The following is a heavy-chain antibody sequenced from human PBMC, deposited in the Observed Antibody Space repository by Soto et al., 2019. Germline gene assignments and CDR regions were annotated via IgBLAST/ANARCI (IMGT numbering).Heavy chain of an antibody. CDR2: IYYSGST. D-gene: IGHD6-13*01. V-gene: IGHV4-31*03. Sequence: PSETLSLTCTVSGGSISSGGYYWSWIRQHPGKGLEWIGYIYYSGSTYYNPSLKSRVTISVDTSKNQFSLKLSSVTAADTAVYYCARDALPTAANHSSSSTYGMDVWGQGTTVTVSS. J-gene: IGHJ6*02. CDR3: ARDALPTAANHSSSSTYGMDV. CDR1: GGSISSGGYY.